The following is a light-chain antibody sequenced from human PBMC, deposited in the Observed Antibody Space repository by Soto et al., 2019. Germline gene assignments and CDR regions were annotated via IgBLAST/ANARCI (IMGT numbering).Light chain of an antibody. Sequence: EIVMTQSPATLSVSPWERATLSCRASQSVSGNLAWYQQKPGQAPRLLIYGASTRATGIPARFSGSGSGTDFTLTISRLEPEDFAVYYCQLYGISPPKFGQGTKVDIK. CDR2: GAS. V-gene: IGKV3-15*01. CDR3: QLYGISPPK. J-gene: IGKJ1*01. CDR1: QSVSGN.